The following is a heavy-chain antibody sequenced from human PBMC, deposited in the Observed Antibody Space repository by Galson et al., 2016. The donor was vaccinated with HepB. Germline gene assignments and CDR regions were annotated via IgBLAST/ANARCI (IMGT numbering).Heavy chain of an antibody. J-gene: IGHJ6*04. Sequence: SLRLSCAASGVIFSKYAMHWVRQAPGQGLEWVAVIGYDGGHKYYAESVKGRFIISRDNSKNTLHLQMNGLRPEDTAVYYCAKIYDEFWSGYYYYHYGMDVWGKGTRVTVSS. CDR3: AKIYDEFWSGYYYYHYGMDV. CDR1: GVIFSKYA. V-gene: IGHV3-30*18. CDR2: IGYDGGHK. D-gene: IGHD3-3*01.